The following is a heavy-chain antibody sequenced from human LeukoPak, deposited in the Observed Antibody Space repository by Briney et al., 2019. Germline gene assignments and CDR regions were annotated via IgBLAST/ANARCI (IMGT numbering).Heavy chain of an antibody. D-gene: IGHD3-22*01. CDR2: VYSGGST. V-gene: IGHV3-53*01. Sequence: GGSLRLSCAASGFTVSSNYMSWVRQAPGKGLEWVSVVYSGGSTYYADSVKGRFTISRDNSKNTLYLQMNSLRAEDTAVYYCAREARYYDSSGYHYPDYWGQGTLVTVSS. J-gene: IGHJ4*02. CDR3: AREARYYDSSGYHYPDY. CDR1: GFTVSSNY.